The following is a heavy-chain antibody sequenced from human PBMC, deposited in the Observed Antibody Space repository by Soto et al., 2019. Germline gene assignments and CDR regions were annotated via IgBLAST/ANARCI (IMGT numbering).Heavy chain of an antibody. CDR3: ARDLWGYCGADCYPLDV. J-gene: IGHJ6*02. CDR1: GGSISRYY. CDR2: MYNTGST. D-gene: IGHD2-21*02. Sequence: QVRLQESGPGLVKPSETLSLTCTVSGGSISRYYWSWIRQPPGKGLEWIGYMYNTGSTIYNPSLTSRVNLSVDTSKNQSSLKLNSVTAADTAVYYCARDLWGYCGADCYPLDVWGQGTTVTVSS. V-gene: IGHV4-59*01.